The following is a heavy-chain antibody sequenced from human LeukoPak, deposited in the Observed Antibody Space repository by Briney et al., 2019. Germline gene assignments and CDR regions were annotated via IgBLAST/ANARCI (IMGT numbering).Heavy chain of an antibody. CDR3: ARERRVTEPFDY. CDR1: CVSISSGRDY. D-gene: IGHD2-21*02. V-gene: IGHV4-61*02. J-gene: IGHJ4*02. CDR2: IYTSGST. Sequence: SPSETLSLTCTVSCVSISSGRDYWSWIRQPAGKGLEWIGRIYTSGSTNYNPSLKSRVTISVDTSKNQFSLKLSSVTAADTAVYYCARERRVTEPFDYWGQGTLVTVSS.